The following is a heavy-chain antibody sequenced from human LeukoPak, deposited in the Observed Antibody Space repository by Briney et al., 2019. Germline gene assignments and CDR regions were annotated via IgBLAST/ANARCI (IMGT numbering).Heavy chain of an antibody. Sequence: GGSLRLSCAASGFTFDDYAMHWVRQTPGKGLEWVSGISWNSGSIGYADSVKGRFTISRDNAKNSLYLQMSSLRAEDAAVYYCARDHSKGWQWQGNYYGMDVWGQGTTVTVSS. CDR2: ISWNSGSI. V-gene: IGHV3-9*01. CDR1: GFTFDDYA. CDR3: ARDHSKGWQWQGNYYGMDV. D-gene: IGHD6-19*01. J-gene: IGHJ6*02.